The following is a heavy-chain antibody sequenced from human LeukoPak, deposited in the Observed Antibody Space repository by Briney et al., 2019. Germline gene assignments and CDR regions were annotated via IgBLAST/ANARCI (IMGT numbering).Heavy chain of an antibody. CDR3: ARRLRYYDSGGYFDY. V-gene: IGHV1-18*01. J-gene: IGHJ4*02. CDR1: GYNFLSYG. Sequence: ASVKVSCKASGYNFLSYGITWVRQAPGQGLEWMGWISAYNGNTNYAQRLQGRVTMTTDPSTSTAYMELRSLRSDDTALYYCARRLRYYDSGGYFDYWGQGTLVTVSS. CDR2: ISAYNGNT. D-gene: IGHD3-22*01.